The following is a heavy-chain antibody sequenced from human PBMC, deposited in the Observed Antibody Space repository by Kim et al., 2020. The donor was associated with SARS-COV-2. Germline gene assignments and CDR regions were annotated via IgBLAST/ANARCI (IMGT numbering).Heavy chain of an antibody. J-gene: IGHJ3*02. CDR1: GFTFSSYA. CDR2: ISYDGSNK. Sequence: GGSLRRSCAASGFTFSSYAMHWVRQAPGKGLEWVAVISYDGSNKYYADSVKGRFTISRDNSKNTLYLQMNSLRAEDTAVYYCARDRDGYNWVGAFDIWGQGTMVTVSS. V-gene: IGHV3-30*04. CDR3: ARDRDGYNWVGAFDI. D-gene: IGHD5-12*01.